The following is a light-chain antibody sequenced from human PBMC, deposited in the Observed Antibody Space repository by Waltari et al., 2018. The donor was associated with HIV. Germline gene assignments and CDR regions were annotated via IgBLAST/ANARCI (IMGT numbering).Light chain of an antibody. Sequence: QSALAQPTSVAGSPGQSITISCTGSISDIGLYDFVSWYQQYPDKAPRLLIYGVSSRPSGISERFSAFKSGNTATLTISGLQAEDEADYYCSSLTLTHSVLFGGGTRLTVL. J-gene: IGLJ3*02. CDR2: GVS. CDR1: ISDIGLYDF. CDR3: SSLTLTHSVL. V-gene: IGLV2-14*03.